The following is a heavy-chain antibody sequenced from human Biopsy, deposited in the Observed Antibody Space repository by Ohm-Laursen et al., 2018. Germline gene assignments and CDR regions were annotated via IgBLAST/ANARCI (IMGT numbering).Heavy chain of an antibody. V-gene: IGHV1-8*01. CDR3: ARGYSRRVSIFEASIYWFDT. CDR2: MIPSSGKT. CDR1: GYSFSTYD. Sequence: GASVKVSCKASGYSFSTYDVNWVRQARGQGLEWMGWMIPSSGKTGYAQRFQGRVTLTMNTSTSTAYMELSGLRSEDTAVYFCARGYSRRVSIFEASIYWFDTWGQGTLVTVSS. J-gene: IGHJ5*02. D-gene: IGHD6-6*01.